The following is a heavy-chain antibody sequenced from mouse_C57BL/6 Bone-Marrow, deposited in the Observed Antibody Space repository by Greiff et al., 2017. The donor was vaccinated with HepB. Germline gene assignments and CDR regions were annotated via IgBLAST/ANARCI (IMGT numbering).Heavy chain of an antibody. CDR1: GYTFTSYW. J-gene: IGHJ1*03. V-gene: IGHV1-50*01. D-gene: IGHD2-14*01. CDR3: ERRDDLYWYFDV. CDR2: IDPSDSYT. Sequence: QVQLQQPGAELVKPGASVKLSCKASGYTFTSYWMQWVKQRPGQGLEWIGEIDPSDSYTNYNQKFKGKATLTVDTSSSTAYMQLSSLTSEDSAVYYCERRDDLYWYFDVWGTGTTVTVSS.